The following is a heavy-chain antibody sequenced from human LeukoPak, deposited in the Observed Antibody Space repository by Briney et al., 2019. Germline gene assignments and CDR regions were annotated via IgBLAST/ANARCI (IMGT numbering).Heavy chain of an antibody. Sequence: GGSLRLSCAASGFTFSSYEMNWVRQAPGKGLEWVSYISSSGSTIYYADSVKGRLTISRDNAKNSLYLQMNSLRAEDTALYYCARDMSDIVVVPAAIGYWGQGTLVTVSS. J-gene: IGHJ4*02. D-gene: IGHD2-2*01. CDR1: GFTFSSYE. CDR3: ARDMSDIVVVPAAIGY. CDR2: ISSSGSTI. V-gene: IGHV3-48*03.